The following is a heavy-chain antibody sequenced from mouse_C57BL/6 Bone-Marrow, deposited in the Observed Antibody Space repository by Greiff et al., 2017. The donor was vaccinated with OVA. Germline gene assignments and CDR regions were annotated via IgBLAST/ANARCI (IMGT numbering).Heavy chain of an antibody. CDR3: ARPGDYDGDWFAY. CDR1: GYTFTTYP. V-gene: IGHV1-47*01. J-gene: IGHJ3*01. D-gene: IGHD2-4*01. CDR2: FHPYNDDT. Sequence: QVQLQQSGAELVKPGASVKMSCKASGYTFTTYPIEWMKQNHGKSLEWIGNFHPYNDDTKYNEKIKGKATLTVEESSSTVYLELSRLTSDDSAVYYCARPGDYDGDWFAYWGQGTLVTVSA.